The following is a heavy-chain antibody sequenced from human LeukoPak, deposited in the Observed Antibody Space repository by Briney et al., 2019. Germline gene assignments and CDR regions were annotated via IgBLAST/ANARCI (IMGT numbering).Heavy chain of an antibody. Sequence: GGSLRLSCAASGFTFSSYWMHWVRQAPGKGLVWVSRISSDGSSTSYADSVKGRFTIFRDNAKNTLYLQMNSLGAEDTAVYYCARTLPPSVNTPWKWGQGTQVTVSS. J-gene: IGHJ4*02. CDR1: GFTFSSYW. V-gene: IGHV3-74*01. CDR2: ISSDGSST. CDR3: ARTLPPSVNTPWK. D-gene: IGHD1-1*01.